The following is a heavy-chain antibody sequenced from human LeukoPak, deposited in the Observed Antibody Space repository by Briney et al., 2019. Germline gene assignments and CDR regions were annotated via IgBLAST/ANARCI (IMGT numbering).Heavy chain of an antibody. D-gene: IGHD6-19*01. J-gene: IGHJ3*02. CDR2: INPNSGGT. Sequence: ASVKVSCKASGYSFTAFYIHWLRQAPGQGLEWMGWINPNSGGTNYAQKFQGRVTMTRDTSISTAYMELSRLRSDDTAVYYCASRDSSGWYSDAFDIWGQGTMVTVSS. CDR1: GYSFTAFY. V-gene: IGHV1-2*02. CDR3: ASRDSSGWYSDAFDI.